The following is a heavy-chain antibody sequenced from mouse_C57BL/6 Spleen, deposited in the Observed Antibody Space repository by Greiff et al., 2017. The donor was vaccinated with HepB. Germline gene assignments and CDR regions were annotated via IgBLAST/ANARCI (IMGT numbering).Heavy chain of an antibody. J-gene: IGHJ3*01. D-gene: IGHD1-1*01. CDR2: ISYDGSN. CDR1: GYSITSGYY. V-gene: IGHV3-6*01. Sequence: EVKVEESGPGLVKPSQSLSLTCSVTGYSITSGYYWNWIRQFPGNKLEWMGYISYDGSNNYNPSLKNRISITRDTSKNQFFLKLNSVTTEDTATYYCAIYYGSSYWFAYWGQGTLVTVSA. CDR3: AIYYGSSYWFAY.